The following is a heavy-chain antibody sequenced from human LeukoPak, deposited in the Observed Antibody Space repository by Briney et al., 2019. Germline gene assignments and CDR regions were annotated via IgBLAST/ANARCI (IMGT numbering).Heavy chain of an antibody. CDR3: TRHQTNNYGPGTPFDF. Sequence: KPSETLSLTSAVSGGSISSNSYYWACLRQPPGRGLEWIVSIYKAGNTNYSPSLRSRVFISVDTSNNQFSLSLSSVTAADTAVYFCTRHQTNNYGPGTPFDFWGQGTLVSVSS. CDR2: IYKAGNT. J-gene: IGHJ4*02. CDR1: GGSISSNSYY. V-gene: IGHV4-39*01. D-gene: IGHD3-10*01.